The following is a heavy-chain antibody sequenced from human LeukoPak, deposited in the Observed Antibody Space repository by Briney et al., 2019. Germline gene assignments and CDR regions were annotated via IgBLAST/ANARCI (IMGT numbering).Heavy chain of an antibody. Sequence: LTGGSLRLSCAASGFTFSSYTVAWVRQAPGKGLEWLSGISGRGGITYYADSVKGRFTISRDDSKDTLYLQMNSLRPEDTAKYFCAKDFVHFDSRGYYFDYWGWGTVVTVSS. CDR2: ISGRGGIT. J-gene: IGHJ4*02. D-gene: IGHD3-9*01. V-gene: IGHV3-23*01. CDR1: GFTFSSYT. CDR3: AKDFVHFDSRGYYFDY.